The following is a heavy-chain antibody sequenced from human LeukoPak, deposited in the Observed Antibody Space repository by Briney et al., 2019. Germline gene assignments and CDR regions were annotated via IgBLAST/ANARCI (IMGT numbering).Heavy chain of an antibody. CDR2: TYYRSKLYN. J-gene: IGHJ4*02. CDR1: GDSVSSNSAA. Sequence: SQTLSLTCAISGDSVSSNSAAWNWIRQSPSRGLEWLGRTYYRSKLYNDFAPSVKSLITINPDTSKNQFSLQLSSVTPEDTAVYYCARGLGIAAAVVYWGQGTLVTVSS. V-gene: IGHV6-1*01. CDR3: ARGLGIAAAVVY. D-gene: IGHD6-13*01.